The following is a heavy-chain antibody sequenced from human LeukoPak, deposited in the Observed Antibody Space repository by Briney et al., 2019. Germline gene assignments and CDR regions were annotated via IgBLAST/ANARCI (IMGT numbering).Heavy chain of an antibody. J-gene: IGHJ4*02. Sequence: GGSLRLSCAASGFTFSSYRMHWVRQAPGKGLVWVSHINSGGSSTSYADSVRGRFTISRDNAKNTVDLQMNSLRAEDTAVYYCARDPFDTLTDPYFDYWGQGTLVTVSS. CDR2: INSGGSST. CDR3: ARDPFDTLTDPYFDY. V-gene: IGHV3-74*01. D-gene: IGHD3-9*01. CDR1: GFTFSSYR.